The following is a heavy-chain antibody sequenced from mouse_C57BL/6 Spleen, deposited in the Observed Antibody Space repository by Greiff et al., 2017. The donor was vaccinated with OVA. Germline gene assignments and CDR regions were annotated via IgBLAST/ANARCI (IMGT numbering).Heavy chain of an antibody. CDR2: INPNNGGT. CDR3: ARKDYEYDGPYAMDY. J-gene: IGHJ4*01. D-gene: IGHD2-4*01. CDR1: GYTFTDYY. V-gene: IGHV1-26*01. Sequence: VQLQQSGPELVKPGASVKISCKASGYTFTDYYMNWVKQSHGKSLEWIGDINPNNGGTSYNQKFKGKATLTVDKSSSTAYMELRSLTSEDSAVYYCARKDYEYDGPYAMDYWGQGTSVTVSS.